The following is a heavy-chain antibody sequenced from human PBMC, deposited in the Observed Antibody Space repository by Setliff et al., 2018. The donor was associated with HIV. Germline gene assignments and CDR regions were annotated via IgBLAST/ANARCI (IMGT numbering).Heavy chain of an antibody. V-gene: IGHV4-61*02. J-gene: IGHJ6*04. Sequence: SETLSLTCTVSGGSISRGSYYWIWVRQPAGKGLEWIGRIYTTESTNYNPSLKSRVTISLDTSKIQFSLKLSSVTAADTAVYYCARVRADYKFGSMDVWGKGTTVTVSS. CDR1: GGSISRGSYY. CDR3: ARVRADYKFGSMDV. D-gene: IGHD3-10*01. CDR2: IYTTEST.